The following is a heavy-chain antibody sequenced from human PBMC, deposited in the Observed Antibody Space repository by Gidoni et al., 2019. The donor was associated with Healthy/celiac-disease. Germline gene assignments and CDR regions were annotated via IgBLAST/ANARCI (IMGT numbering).Heavy chain of an antibody. Sequence: QVQLVESGGGVVQPGRSLRLSCAASGFTFSSYGMHWVRQAPGKGLEWVAVIWYDGSNKYYADSVKGRFTISRDNSKNTLYLQMNSLRAEDTAVYYCARERGGCSGGSCYYYYGMDVWGQGTTVTVSS. CDR3: ARERGGCSGGSCYYYYGMDV. CDR2: IWYDGSNK. V-gene: IGHV3-33*01. CDR1: GFTFSSYG. D-gene: IGHD2-15*01. J-gene: IGHJ6*02.